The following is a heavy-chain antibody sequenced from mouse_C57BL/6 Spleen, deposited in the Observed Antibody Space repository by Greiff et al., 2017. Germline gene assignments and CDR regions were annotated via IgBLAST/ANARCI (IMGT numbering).Heavy chain of an antibody. CDR2: IYRGGGYT. J-gene: IGHJ2*01. V-gene: IGHV5-6*01. D-gene: IGHD2-12*01. Sequence: VQRKESGPDLVKPGASLKLSCTASGFTFTGYGISWVRQTPGKGLEWVATIYRGGGYTYYPDSVKGRVTISVDNANNTLYLQMSSLTSEDTAMYFCARHHDSYFDYWGQGTTLTVSS. CDR3: ARHHDSYFDY. CDR1: GFTFTGYG.